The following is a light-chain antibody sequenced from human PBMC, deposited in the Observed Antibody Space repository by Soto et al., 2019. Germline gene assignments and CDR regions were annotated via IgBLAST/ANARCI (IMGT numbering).Light chain of an antibody. Sequence: EIVFTQSPGTLSLSPGERATLSCRASQRVSSSYLAWYQQKPSQAPRLLIYGASSRATGIPDRFSGSGSGTDFTLTISRLEPEDFAVYFCQRYGSSPPFTFGQGTKVDIK. V-gene: IGKV3-20*01. CDR1: QRVSSSY. CDR3: QRYGSSPPFT. J-gene: IGKJ2*01. CDR2: GAS.